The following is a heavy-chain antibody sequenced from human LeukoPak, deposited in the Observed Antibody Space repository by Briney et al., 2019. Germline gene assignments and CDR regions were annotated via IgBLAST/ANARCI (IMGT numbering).Heavy chain of an antibody. CDR2: ISGYSRKT. CDR1: GYSFNKFG. D-gene: IGHD2-21*01. CDR3: VRVGSAYGDPLEFDL. V-gene: IGHV1-18*01. Sequence: ASVKVSCKASGYSFNKFGSSWVRQAPGQGLEGMGWISGYSRKTDSAQKFQDRVTMTTDNSTSTAYLELRSLRSDDTAVYFCVRVGSAYGDPLEFDLCGQGTLVTVYS. J-gene: IGHJ5*02.